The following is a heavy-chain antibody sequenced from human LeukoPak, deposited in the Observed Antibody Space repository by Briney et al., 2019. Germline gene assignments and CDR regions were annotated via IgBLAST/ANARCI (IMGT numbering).Heavy chain of an antibody. V-gene: IGHV1-69*04. Sequence: GASVKVSCKASGGTFSSYAISWVRQAPGQGLEWMGRIIPILGIANYAQKFQGRVTITADKSTSTAYMELSSLRSEDTAVYYCARVEYSSSAGYWGQGTLVTVSS. CDR3: ARVEYSSSAGY. D-gene: IGHD6-6*01. CDR2: IIPILGIA. J-gene: IGHJ4*02. CDR1: GGTFSSYA.